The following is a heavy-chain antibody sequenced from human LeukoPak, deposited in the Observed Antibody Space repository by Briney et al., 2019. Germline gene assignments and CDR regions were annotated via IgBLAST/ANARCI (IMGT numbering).Heavy chain of an antibody. CDR1: GGSISSSSYY. J-gene: IGHJ4*02. CDR3: AKETTIYYYDIDY. V-gene: IGHV4-39*02. Sequence: SETLSLTCTVSGGSISSSSYYWGWIRQPPGKGLEWIGSIYYSGSTYYNPSLKSRVTISVDTSKNQFSLKLSSVTAADTAVYYCAKETTIYYYDIDYWGQGTLVTVSS. CDR2: IYYSGST. D-gene: IGHD3-22*01.